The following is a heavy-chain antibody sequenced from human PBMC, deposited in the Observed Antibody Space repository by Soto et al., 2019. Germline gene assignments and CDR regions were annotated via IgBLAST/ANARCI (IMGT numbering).Heavy chain of an antibody. CDR1: GGSISSGDYY. Sequence: QVQLQESGPGLVKPSQTLSLTCTVSGGSISSGDYYWSWIRQPPGEGLEWIGYIYYSGSTYYNPCLNSGVTISVDTSKNQFALKLSSVTAADTAVYYCARGPYGDYRRFDYWGQGTLVTVSS. V-gene: IGHV4-30-4*01. D-gene: IGHD4-17*01. J-gene: IGHJ4*02. CDR3: ARGPYGDYRRFDY. CDR2: IYYSGST.